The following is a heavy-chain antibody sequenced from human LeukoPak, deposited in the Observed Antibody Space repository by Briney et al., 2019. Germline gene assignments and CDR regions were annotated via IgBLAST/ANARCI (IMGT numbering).Heavy chain of an antibody. V-gene: IGHV3-30-3*01. CDR1: GFTFSSYA. J-gene: IGHJ4*02. D-gene: IGHD3-3*01. Sequence: GGSLRLSCVASGFTFSSYAMHWVRQAPGKGLEWVAVISYDGSNKYYADSVKGRFTISRDNSKNTLYLQMNSLRAEDTAVYYCARTNKEYYDFWSGYYHFDYWGQGTLVTVSS. CDR3: ARTNKEYYDFWSGYYHFDY. CDR2: ISYDGSNK.